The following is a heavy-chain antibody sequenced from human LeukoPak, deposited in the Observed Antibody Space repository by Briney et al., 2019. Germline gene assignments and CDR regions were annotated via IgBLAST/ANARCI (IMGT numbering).Heavy chain of an antibody. Sequence: PGGSLRLSCAASGFTFSSYGMHWVRQAPGKGLEWVAFIRYDGSNKYYADSVKGRFTISRDNSKNTLYLQMNSLRTEDTAVYYCAKDLGSFSSGDDHWGQGTLVTVSS. J-gene: IGHJ4*02. D-gene: IGHD1-26*01. V-gene: IGHV3-30*02. CDR1: GFTFSSYG. CDR2: IRYDGSNK. CDR3: AKDLGSFSSGDDH.